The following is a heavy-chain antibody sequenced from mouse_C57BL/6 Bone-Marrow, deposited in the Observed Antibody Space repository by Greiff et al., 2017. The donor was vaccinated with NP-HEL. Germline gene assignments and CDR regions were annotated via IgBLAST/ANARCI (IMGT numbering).Heavy chain of an antibody. V-gene: IGHV1-74*01. CDR1: GYTFTSYW. J-gene: IGHJ2*01. D-gene: IGHD2-4*01. Sequence: VQLQQPGAELVKPGASVKVSCKASGYTFTSYWMHWVKQRPGQGLEWIGMVHPSDSDTNYNQKFKGKATLTVDKASRTTYMQLSSLTSVDSAVYYCAMENYDSDYWGQGTTLTVSS. CDR3: AMENYDSDY. CDR2: VHPSDSDT.